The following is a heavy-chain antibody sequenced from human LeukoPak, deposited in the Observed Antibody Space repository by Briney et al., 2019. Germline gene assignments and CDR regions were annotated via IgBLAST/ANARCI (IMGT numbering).Heavy chain of an antibody. J-gene: IGHJ4*02. D-gene: IGHD2-2*02. Sequence: SVKVSCKASGGTFSSYAISWVRQAPGQGLEWMGGIIPIFGTANCAQKFQGRVTITTDESTSTAYMELSSLRSEDTAVYYCASGYCSSTSCYRGVLDVGYWGQGTLVTVSS. CDR2: IIPIFGTA. CDR3: ASGYCSSTSCYRGVLDVGY. V-gene: IGHV1-69*05. CDR1: GGTFSSYA.